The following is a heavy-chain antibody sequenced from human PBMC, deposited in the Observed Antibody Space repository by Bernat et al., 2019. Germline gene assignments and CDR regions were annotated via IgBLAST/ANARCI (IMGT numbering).Heavy chain of an antibody. CDR3: ARSRGALVEY. CDR2: INSEGSST. V-gene: IGHV3-74*01. J-gene: IGHJ4*02. Sequence: EVQLVESGGGLVQPGGSLRLSCASSGFSFSGYWMHWVRQDPGKGLVWVSRINSEGSSTNYADSVKGRFTISRDNAKNTLYLQMNSLRAEDTAVYYCARSRGALVEYWGQGTLVTVSS. D-gene: IGHD2-15*01. CDR1: GFSFSGYW.